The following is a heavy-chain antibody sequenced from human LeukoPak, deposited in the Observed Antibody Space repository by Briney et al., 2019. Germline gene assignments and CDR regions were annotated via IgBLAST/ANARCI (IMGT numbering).Heavy chain of an antibody. CDR3: ASLRSGYGNYYYYYMDV. CDR1: GGTFSSYA. V-gene: IGHV1-69*06. J-gene: IGHJ6*03. D-gene: IGHD5-12*01. CDR2: IIPIFGTA. Sequence: SVKVSCKASGGTFSSYAISWVRQAPGQGLEWMGGIIPIFGTANYAQKFQGRVTITADKSTSTAYMELSSLRSEDTAVYYCASLRSGYGNYYYYYMDVWGKGTTVTVSS.